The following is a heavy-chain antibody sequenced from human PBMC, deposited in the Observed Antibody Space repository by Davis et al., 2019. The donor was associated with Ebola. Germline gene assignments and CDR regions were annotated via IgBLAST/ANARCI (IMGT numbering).Heavy chain of an antibody. CDR3: AKAARGLEWLQRVDY. CDR1: GFTFSTYA. D-gene: IGHD3-3*01. Sequence: GESLKISCAASGFTFSTYAMSWVRQTPGKGLEWVSAISHGGGGTYSADSVKGRFTISRDNSKNTLYLQMNSLRAEDTAVYYCAKAARGLEWLQRVDYWGQGTLVTVSS. CDR2: ISHGGGGT. V-gene: IGHV3-23*01. J-gene: IGHJ4*02.